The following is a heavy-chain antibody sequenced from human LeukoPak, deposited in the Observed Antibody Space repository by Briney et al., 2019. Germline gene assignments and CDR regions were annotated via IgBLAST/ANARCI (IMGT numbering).Heavy chain of an antibody. Sequence: ASVKVSCKASGYTFTSYDINWVRQATGQGLEWMGWINPYTGNTGYAQRFQGRVTITRNTSISTAYMELSSLRSEDTAVYYCARGVTMYSSTWDAFEIWGQGTVVSVSS. D-gene: IGHD6-13*01. CDR1: GYTFTSYD. CDR3: ARGVTMYSSTWDAFEI. CDR2: INPYTGNT. J-gene: IGHJ3*02. V-gene: IGHV1-8*03.